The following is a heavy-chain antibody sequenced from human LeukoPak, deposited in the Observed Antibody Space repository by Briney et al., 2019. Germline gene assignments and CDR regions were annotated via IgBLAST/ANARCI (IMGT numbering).Heavy chain of an antibody. Sequence: ASVKVSCKASGYTFTAYYIHWVRRAPGQGHEWLGRINPNTGGTNYAQKFQGRVTMTRDKSISTAYMELSRLRSDDTAVYYCARAIYGSGSYYQNAPGYWGQGTLVTVSS. D-gene: IGHD3-10*01. CDR2: INPNTGGT. CDR3: ARAIYGSGSYYQNAPGY. J-gene: IGHJ4*02. CDR1: GYTFTAYY. V-gene: IGHV1-2*06.